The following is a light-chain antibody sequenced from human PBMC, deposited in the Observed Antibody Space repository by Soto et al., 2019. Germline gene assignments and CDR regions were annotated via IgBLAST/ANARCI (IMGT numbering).Light chain of an antibody. V-gene: IGKV3-20*01. J-gene: IGKJ1*01. CDR2: GAS. Sequence: EIVFTQSPVTLSLSRGERATLSCRASESVNSAYLAWYQHRPAQAPRLLIYGASSRATGVPDRFSGSGSGTEFTLTITRLEPADFALYYCQQYGYSPWTFGLGTKVDIK. CDR3: QQYGYSPWT. CDR1: ESVNSAY.